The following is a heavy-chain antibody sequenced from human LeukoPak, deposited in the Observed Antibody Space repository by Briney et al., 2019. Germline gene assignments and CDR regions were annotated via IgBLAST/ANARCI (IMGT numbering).Heavy chain of an antibody. CDR2: INHSGST. CDR3: ARVPRLGAFDL. Sequence: PSETLSLTCAVYGGSFSGYYWSWIRQPRGKGLEWIGEINHSGSTNYNPSLKSRVTISVDTSKNQFSLKLSSVTAADTAVYYCARVPRLGAFDLWGRGTLVTVSS. CDR1: GGSFSGYY. D-gene: IGHD1-1*01. V-gene: IGHV4-34*01. J-gene: IGHJ2*01.